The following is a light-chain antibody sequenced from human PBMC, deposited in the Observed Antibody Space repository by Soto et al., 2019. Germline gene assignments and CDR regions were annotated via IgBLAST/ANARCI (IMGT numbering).Light chain of an antibody. CDR2: DVS. J-gene: IGLJ1*01. CDR3: SSYTSSSPFYV. Sequence: QSALTQPASVSGSPGQSITISCTGTSSDVGGYIYVSWYQQHPGKAPKFMIYDVSNRPSGVSIRFSGSKSGNTASLTISGLQAEDEADYYCSSYTSSSPFYVFGTGTKVTVL. CDR1: SSDVGGYIY. V-gene: IGLV2-14*01.